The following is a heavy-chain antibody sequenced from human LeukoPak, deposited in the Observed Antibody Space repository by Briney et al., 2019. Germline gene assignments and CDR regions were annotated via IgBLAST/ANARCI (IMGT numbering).Heavy chain of an antibody. CDR3: ARGGSVLWFGELSHWFDP. J-gene: IGHJ5*02. V-gene: IGHV4-30-2*01. D-gene: IGHD3-10*01. CDR2: IYHSGST. Sequence: SETLSLTCTVSGGSISSGGYYWSWIRQPPGKGLEWIGYIYHSGSTYYNPSLKSRVTISVDTSKNQFSLKLSSVTAADTAVYYCARGGSVLWFGELSHWFDPWGQGTLVTVSS. CDR1: GGSISSGGYY.